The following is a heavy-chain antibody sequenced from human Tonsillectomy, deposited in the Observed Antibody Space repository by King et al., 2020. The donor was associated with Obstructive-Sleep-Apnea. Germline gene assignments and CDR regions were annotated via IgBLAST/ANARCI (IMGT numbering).Heavy chain of an antibody. D-gene: IGHD6-6*01. J-gene: IGHJ6*02. Sequence: QLQESGPGLVKPSETLSLTCTVSGGSISSYYWSWIRQPPGKGLEWIGYIYYSGSTDYNPSLKSRVTISVDTSKNQFSLKPTSVSAADTAVYYCARGQGSSYYYYYYGMDVWGQGTTVTVSS. CDR2: IYYSGST. CDR3: ARGQGSSYYYYYYGMDV. V-gene: IGHV4-59*01. CDR1: GGSISSYY.